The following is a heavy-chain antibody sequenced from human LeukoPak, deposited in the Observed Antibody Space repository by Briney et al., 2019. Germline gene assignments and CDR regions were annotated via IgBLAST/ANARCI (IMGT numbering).Heavy chain of an antibody. Sequence: ASVKVSCKASGYTFTTYAMNWVRQAPGQGLEWMGWINPSGGSTSYAQKFQGRVTMTRDMSTSTVYMDLSSLRSEDTAVYYCARGGGEVTTPAFDIWGQGTMVTVSS. CDR3: ARGGGEVTTPAFDI. V-gene: IGHV1-46*01. J-gene: IGHJ3*02. D-gene: IGHD4-17*01. CDR1: GYTFTTYA. CDR2: INPSGGST.